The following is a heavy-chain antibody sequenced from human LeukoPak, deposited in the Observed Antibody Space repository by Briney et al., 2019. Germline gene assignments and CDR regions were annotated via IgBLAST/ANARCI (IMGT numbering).Heavy chain of an antibody. D-gene: IGHD3-10*01. J-gene: IGHJ4*02. CDR1: GGSISSSSYY. CDR2: IYWNDDK. V-gene: IGHV2-5*01. CDR3: AHRGVLWLFAY. Sequence: TLSLTCTVSGGSISSSSYYWGWIRQPPGKALEWLALIYWNDDKRYSPSLKSRLTITKDTSKNQVVRTMTNLDPVDTATYYCAHRGVLWLFAYWGQGTLVTVSS.